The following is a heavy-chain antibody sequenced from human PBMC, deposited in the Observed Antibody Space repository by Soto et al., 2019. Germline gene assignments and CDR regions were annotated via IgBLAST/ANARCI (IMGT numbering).Heavy chain of an antibody. V-gene: IGHV4-30-4*08. CDR2: IFYSGTT. J-gene: IGHJ6*02. CDR1: GDSISSADYH. CDR3: ARDLWLEPELYDYGMDV. D-gene: IGHD1-1*01. Sequence: QVQLQEAGPGLVRPSQTLSLTCTVSGDSISSADYHWSWIHQTPGKALERTGHIFYSGTTYYNPSLKRRPTISVDTSKNHFSLRLTSVTSADTAVYYCARDLWLEPELYDYGMDVWGQGTTVTVSS.